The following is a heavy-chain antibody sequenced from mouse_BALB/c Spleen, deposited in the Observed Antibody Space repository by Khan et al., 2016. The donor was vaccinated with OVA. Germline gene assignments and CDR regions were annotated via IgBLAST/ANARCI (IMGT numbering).Heavy chain of an antibody. CDR2: ISTYSGNT. CDR1: GYTFTDYA. D-gene: IGHD2-3*01. V-gene: IGHV1S137*01. Sequence: QVQLQQSGPELVRPGVSVKISCKGSGYTFTDYAMHWVKRSHAKSLEWIGLISTYSGNTNYKQKFKGKATMTVDKSSSTAYMELARLTSEDSAIYYGTRPAYDGYYDYWGQGTTLTVSS. CDR3: TRPAYDGYYDY. J-gene: IGHJ2*01.